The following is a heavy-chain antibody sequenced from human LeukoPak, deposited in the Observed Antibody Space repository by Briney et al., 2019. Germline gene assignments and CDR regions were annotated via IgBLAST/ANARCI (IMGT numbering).Heavy chain of an antibody. D-gene: IGHD2-15*01. CDR2: ISSSSSYI. V-gene: IGHV3-21*01. Sequence: GGSLRLSCAASGFTFSSYSMNWVRQAPGKGLEWVSSISSSSSYIYYADSVKGRFTISRDNAKNSLYLQMNSLRAEDTAVYYCAGCSGGSCYSGRIDYWGQGTLVTVS. J-gene: IGHJ4*02. CDR3: AGCSGGSCYSGRIDY. CDR1: GFTFSSYS.